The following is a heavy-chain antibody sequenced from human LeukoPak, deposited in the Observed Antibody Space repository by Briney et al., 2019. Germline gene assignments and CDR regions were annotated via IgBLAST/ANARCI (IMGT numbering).Heavy chain of an antibody. CDR3: ARVRSTGITIFGVPSYPTVDY. Sequence: SETLSLTCTASGGSISSGDYYWSWIRQPPGKGLEWIGYIYYSGSTYYNPSLKSRVTISADTSKNQFSLKLSSVTAADTAVYYCARVRSTGITIFGVPSYPTVDYWGQGTLVTVSS. J-gene: IGHJ4*02. CDR1: GGSISSGDYY. V-gene: IGHV4-30-4*08. D-gene: IGHD3-3*01. CDR2: IYYSGST.